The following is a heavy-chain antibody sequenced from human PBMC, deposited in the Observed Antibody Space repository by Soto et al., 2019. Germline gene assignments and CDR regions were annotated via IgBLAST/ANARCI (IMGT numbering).Heavy chain of an antibody. CDR2: IYYSGST. Sequence: SETLSLTCTVSGGSISSYYWSWIRQPPGKGLEWIGYIYYSGSTNYNPSLKSRVTISVDTSKNQFSLKLSSVTAADTAVYYCARGGREWLASTTYDYWGQGTLVTVSS. J-gene: IGHJ4*02. CDR1: GGSISSYY. CDR3: ARGGREWLASTTYDY. D-gene: IGHD6-19*01. V-gene: IGHV4-59*01.